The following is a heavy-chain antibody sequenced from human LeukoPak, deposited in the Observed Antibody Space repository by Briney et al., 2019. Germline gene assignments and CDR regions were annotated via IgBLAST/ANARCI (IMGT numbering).Heavy chain of an antibody. Sequence: GESLKISCKTAGYSFTNYWIDWVRQMPGKGLEWMGIIYPGDSDTRYSPSFQGQVTISADRSISTAYLQWSSLKASDSAIYYCARRIGSGPKNDHWGQGTLVTVYS. J-gene: IGHJ4*02. CDR3: ARRIGSGPKNDH. CDR1: GYSFTNYW. CDR2: IYPGDSDT. V-gene: IGHV5-51*01. D-gene: IGHD6-19*01.